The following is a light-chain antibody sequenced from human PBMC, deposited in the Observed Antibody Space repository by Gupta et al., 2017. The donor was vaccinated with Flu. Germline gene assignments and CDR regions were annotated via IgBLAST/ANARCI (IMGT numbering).Light chain of an antibody. CDR2: EVS. J-gene: IGLJ2*01. CDR1: SSDVGAYNY. CDR3: SSYTSSSTLV. Sequence: SALTQPASVSGSPGPSITISCTGTSSDVGAYNYVSWYQQHPGKAPKSMIYEVSNRPSGVSDRFSGSKSGNTASLTISGLQAEDEADYYCSSYTSSSTLVFGGGTKLTVL. V-gene: IGLV2-14*01.